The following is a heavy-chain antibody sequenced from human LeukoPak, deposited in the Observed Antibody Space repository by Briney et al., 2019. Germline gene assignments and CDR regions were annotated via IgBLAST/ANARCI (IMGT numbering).Heavy chain of an antibody. J-gene: IGHJ6*03. CDR1: GFTLSTAS. CDR2: IDRSSNTI. V-gene: IGHV3-48*04. CDR3: ARHNYTHYYDSSGNYYYYHMDV. Sequence: GGSLRLSCAASGFTLSTASMNWVRQAPGKGLEWISYIDRSSNTIYYADSVKGRFTISRDSAKNSLYLQMNSLRAEDTAVYYCARHNYTHYYDSSGNYYYYHMDVWGKGTTVTVSS. D-gene: IGHD3-22*01.